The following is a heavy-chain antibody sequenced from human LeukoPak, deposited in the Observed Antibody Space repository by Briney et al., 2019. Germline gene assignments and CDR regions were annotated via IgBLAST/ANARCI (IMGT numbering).Heavy chain of an antibody. J-gene: IGHJ3*02. CDR3: ATHGEAAAGSADAFDI. CDR1: GGSISSYY. V-gene: IGHV4-4*07. Sequence: PSETLSLTCTVSGGSISSYYWSWIRQPAGKGLEWIGRIYTSGSTNYNPSLKSRVTMSVDTSKNQFSLKLSSVTAADTAVYYCATHGEAAAGSADAFDIWGQGTMATVSS. CDR2: IYTSGST. D-gene: IGHD6-13*01.